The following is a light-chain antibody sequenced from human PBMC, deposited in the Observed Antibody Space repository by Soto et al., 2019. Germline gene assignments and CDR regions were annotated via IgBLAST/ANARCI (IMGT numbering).Light chain of an antibody. CDR1: QNVSSY. V-gene: IGKV3-15*01. Sequence: DIEMTQSPSTLSVSIGDRVTLSCRASQNVSSYVAWYQQKPGKAPRLLIYGASTRATGIPARFSGSGFGTEFTLTISSLQSEDFAVYYCQQYNKWSAYTFGEGTKLEIK. J-gene: IGKJ2*01. CDR3: QQYNKWSAYT. CDR2: GAS.